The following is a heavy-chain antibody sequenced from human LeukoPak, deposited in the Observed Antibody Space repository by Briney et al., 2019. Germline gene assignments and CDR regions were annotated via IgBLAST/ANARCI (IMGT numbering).Heavy chain of an antibody. V-gene: IGHV3-53*01. Sequence: GGSLRLSCAASGFIVSTNYMSWVRQAPGKGLEWVSVTFSGGSTYYADSVKGRFTICRDKSNNTLYLQVNSLRAEDTAVYYCARGPGKASFDYWGQGTLVTVSS. CDR3: ARGPGKASFDY. J-gene: IGHJ4*02. CDR2: TFSGGST. D-gene: IGHD3-10*01. CDR1: GFIVSTNY.